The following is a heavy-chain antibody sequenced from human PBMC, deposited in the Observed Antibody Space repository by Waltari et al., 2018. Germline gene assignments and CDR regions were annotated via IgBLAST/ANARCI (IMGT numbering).Heavy chain of an antibody. CDR2: ISYDGSNK. CDR3: AKDLGAARLNNPVPFDY. D-gene: IGHD6-6*01. Sequence: QVQLVESGGGVVQPGRSLRLSCAASGFTFSSYVMHWVRQAPGKGLEWVAVISYDGSNKYYADSVKGRFTISRDNSKNTLYLQMNSLRAEDTAVYYCAKDLGAARLNNPVPFDYWGQGTLVTVSS. CDR1: GFTFSSYV. V-gene: IGHV3-30*18. J-gene: IGHJ4*02.